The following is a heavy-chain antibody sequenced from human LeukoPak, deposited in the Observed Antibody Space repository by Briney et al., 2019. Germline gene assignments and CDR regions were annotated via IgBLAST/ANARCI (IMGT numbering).Heavy chain of an antibody. Sequence: PSETLSLTCTVSGGSISSYYWSWIRQPAGKGLEWIGRIYTSGSTNYNPSLKSRVTMSVDTSKNQFSLKLSSVTAAGTAVYYCARGLPDSSGYYTAEYFQHWGQGTLVTVSS. J-gene: IGHJ1*01. CDR3: ARGLPDSSGYYTAEYFQH. V-gene: IGHV4-4*07. CDR1: GGSISSYY. D-gene: IGHD3-22*01. CDR2: IYTSGST.